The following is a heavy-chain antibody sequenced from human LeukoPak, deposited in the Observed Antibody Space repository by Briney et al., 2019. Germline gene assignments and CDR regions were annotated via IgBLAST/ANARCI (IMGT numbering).Heavy chain of an antibody. D-gene: IGHD3-10*01. CDR3: ARHCRRNYYGSGSYLDY. CDR1: GGSISSSSYY. CDR2: IYYSGST. J-gene: IGHJ4*02. Sequence: SETLSLTCTVSGGSISSSSYYWGWIRQPPGKGLEWIGSIYYSGSTYYNPSLKSRVTISVDTSKNQFSLKLSSVTAADTAVYYCARHCRRNYYGSGSYLDYWGQGTLVTVSS. V-gene: IGHV4-39*01.